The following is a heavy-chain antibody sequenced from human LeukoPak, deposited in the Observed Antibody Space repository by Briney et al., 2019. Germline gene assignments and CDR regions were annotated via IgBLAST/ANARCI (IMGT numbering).Heavy chain of an antibody. J-gene: IGHJ3*02. CDR3: ASSYCGGDCYSSRGGGAFDI. D-gene: IGHD2-21*02. CDR2: ISYDGSNK. CDR1: GFTFSSYL. V-gene: IGHV3-30*04. Sequence: PGGSLRLSCAASGFTFSSYLMHWVRQAPGKGLEWVAVISYDGSNKHYADSVKGRFTISRDNSKNTLYLQMNSPRAEDTAVYYCASSYCGGDCYSSRGGGAFDIWGQGTMVPVSS.